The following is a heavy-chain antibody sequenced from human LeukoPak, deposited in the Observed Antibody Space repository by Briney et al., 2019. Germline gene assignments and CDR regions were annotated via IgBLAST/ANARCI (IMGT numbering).Heavy chain of an antibody. D-gene: IGHD3-22*01. CDR1: GGSISSYY. J-gene: IGHJ4*02. V-gene: IGHV4-59*01. Sequence: SETLSLTCTVSGGSISSYYWSWIRQPPGKGLEWIGYIYYSGSTNYNPSLKSRVTISVDTSKNQFSLKLSSVTAADTAVYYCARSPSLSYDSSGYYLSYWGQGTLVTVSS. CDR3: ARSPSLSYDSSGYYLSY. CDR2: IYYSGST.